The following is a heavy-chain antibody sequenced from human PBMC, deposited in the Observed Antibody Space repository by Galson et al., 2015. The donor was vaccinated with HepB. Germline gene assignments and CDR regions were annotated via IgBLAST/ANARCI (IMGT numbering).Heavy chain of an antibody. D-gene: IGHD2/OR15-2a*01. CDR2: IYYSGST. CDR1: GGSISSSSYY. J-gene: IGHJ4*02. CDR3: ARHFGFWYFDY. Sequence: LSLTCTVSGGSISSSSYYWGWIRQPPGKGLEWIGSIYYSGSTYYNPSLKSRVTISVDTSKNQFSLKLSSVTAADTAVYYCARHFGFWYFDYWGQGTLVTVSS. V-gene: IGHV4-39*01.